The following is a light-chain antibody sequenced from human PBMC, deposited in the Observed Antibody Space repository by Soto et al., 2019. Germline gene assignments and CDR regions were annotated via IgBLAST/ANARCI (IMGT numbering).Light chain of an antibody. J-gene: IGLJ3*02. V-gene: IGLV2-14*01. CDR1: SSDVGGYNY. Sequence: QSVLTQPASVSGSPGQSITISCTGTSSDVGGYNYVSWYQQHPGKAPKLVIYEVSNRPSGVSNRFSGSKSGNTASLTISGLQAEDEADYYCSSYTSSSTYWVFGGGTKVTVL. CDR2: EVS. CDR3: SSYTSSSTYWV.